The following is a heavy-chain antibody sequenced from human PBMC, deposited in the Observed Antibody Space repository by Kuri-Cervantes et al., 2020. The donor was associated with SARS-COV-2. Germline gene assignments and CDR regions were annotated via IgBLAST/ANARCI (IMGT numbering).Heavy chain of an antibody. CDR3: ASLDQVNWFDP. J-gene: IGHJ5*02. D-gene: IGHD3/OR15-3a*01. V-gene: IGHV1-18*04. CDR1: GYTFTGYY. Sequence: ASVLVSCKASGYTFTGYYMHWVRQAPGQGLEWMGWISAYNGNTNYAQKLQGRVTMTTDTSTSTAYMELRSLRSDDTAVYYCASLDQVNWFDPWGQGTLVTVSS. CDR2: ISAYNGNT.